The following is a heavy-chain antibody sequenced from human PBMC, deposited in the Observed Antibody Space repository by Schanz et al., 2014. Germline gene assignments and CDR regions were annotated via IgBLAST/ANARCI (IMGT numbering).Heavy chain of an antibody. J-gene: IGHJ4*02. CDR3: AKSQGSIFDS. Sequence: EVHLLESGGGLVEPGGSLRLSCATSGFSLDIFAVSWVRQAPGKGLEWVSSFNDGGVNKYYADSVKGRFTISSDNSKSTLYLQMSSLRAEATAVYYCAKSQGSIFDSWGQGTLSAVSS. V-gene: IGHV3-23*01. CDR1: GFSLDIFA. CDR2: FNDGGVNK. D-gene: IGHD6-13*01.